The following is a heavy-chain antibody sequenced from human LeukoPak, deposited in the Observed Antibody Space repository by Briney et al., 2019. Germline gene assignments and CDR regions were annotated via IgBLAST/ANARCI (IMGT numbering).Heavy chain of an antibody. CDR1: GGSLSSYY. J-gene: IGHJ4*02. Sequence: SETLSLTCTVSGGSLSSYYWSWVRQPAGKGVEWRGRIYTSGSTNYNPSLKSRLPMSVHTSTHHFSLKLSSVTAADTAVYYCARGLVVRATYFDYWGQGTLVTVSS. V-gene: IGHV4-4*07. CDR3: ARGLVVRATYFDY. D-gene: IGHD1-26*01. CDR2: IYTSGST.